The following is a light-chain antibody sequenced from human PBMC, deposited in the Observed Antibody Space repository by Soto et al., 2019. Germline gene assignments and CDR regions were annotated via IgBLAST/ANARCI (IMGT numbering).Light chain of an antibody. CDR1: QGISNY. V-gene: IGKV1-27*01. J-gene: IGKJ4*01. Sequence: DIQMTQSPSSLSASVGDRVTITCRASQGISNYLAWYQQKPGKVPKLLIYAASTLQSGVPSRFSGSGSGTDSNLTISSLQPEDVATYSCQKYNRAPLTFGGGTKVEIK. CDR2: AAS. CDR3: QKYNRAPLT.